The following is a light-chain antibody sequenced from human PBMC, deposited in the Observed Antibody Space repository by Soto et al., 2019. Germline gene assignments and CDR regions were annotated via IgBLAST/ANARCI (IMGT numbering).Light chain of an antibody. CDR1: QSVSSN. CDR2: GAS. V-gene: IGKV3-20*01. CDR3: QQYGSASIT. Sequence: EIVMPQSPATLSVSPGARATLSCRASQSVSSNLAWYQQKPGQAPRLLIYGASSRATGVPDRFSGSGSGTDFTLTISSLEPEDFAVYYCQQYGSASITFGQGTRLEIK. J-gene: IGKJ5*01.